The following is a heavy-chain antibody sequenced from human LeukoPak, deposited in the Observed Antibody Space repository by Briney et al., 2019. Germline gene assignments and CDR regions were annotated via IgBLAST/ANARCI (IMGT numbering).Heavy chain of an antibody. D-gene: IGHD6-6*01. J-gene: IGHJ6*02. Sequence: GGSLRLSCAASGFSFSNYAMHWVRQAPGKGLEWVAVLSYDGHNKYYGDSVKGRFTISRDNSKNTLYLQMNSLRAEDTAVYYWALHTTSSDHYYYYGMDVWGRGTTVTVSS. CDR3: ALHTTSSDHYYYYGMDV. V-gene: IGHV3-30-3*01. CDR2: LSYDGHNK. CDR1: GFSFSNYA.